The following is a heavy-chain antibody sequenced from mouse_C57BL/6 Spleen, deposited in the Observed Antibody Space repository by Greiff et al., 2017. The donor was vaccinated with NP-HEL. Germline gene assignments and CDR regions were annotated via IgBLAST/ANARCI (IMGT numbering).Heavy chain of an antibody. J-gene: IGHJ3*01. CDR1: GYTFTDYY. V-gene: IGHV1-19*01. Sequence: EVKLMESGPVLVKPGASVKMSCKASGYTFTDYYMNWVKQSHGKSLEWIGVINPYNGGTSYNQKFKGKATLTVDKSSSTAYMELNSLTSEDSAVYYCARGGWFAYWGQGTLVTVSA. CDR3: ARGGWFAY. CDR2: INPYNGGT.